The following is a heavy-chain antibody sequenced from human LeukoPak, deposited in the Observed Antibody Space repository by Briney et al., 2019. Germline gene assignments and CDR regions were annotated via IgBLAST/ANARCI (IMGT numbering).Heavy chain of an antibody. D-gene: IGHD6-19*01. V-gene: IGHV1-2*02. CDR1: GYTFTGYY. Sequence: GASVKVSCKASGYTFTGYYMHWVRQAPGQGLEWMGWINPNSGGTNYAQKFQGRVTMTRDTSTSTVYMELSSLRSEDTAVYYCARDLAMGIDSDAFDIWGQGTMVTVSS. J-gene: IGHJ3*02. CDR2: INPNSGGT. CDR3: ARDLAMGIDSDAFDI.